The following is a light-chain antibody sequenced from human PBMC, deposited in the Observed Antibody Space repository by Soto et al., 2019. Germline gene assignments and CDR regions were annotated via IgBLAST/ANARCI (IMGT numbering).Light chain of an antibody. CDR3: AAWDGSLTGVV. CDR1: TSNIGSNT. Sequence: QPVLTQPPSASGTPGQRVTISCSGSTSNIGSNTVTWYQQLPGTAPKLLIYSDNQRPSGVPDRFSGSKSGTSASLAISGLQSEDEADYYCAAWDGSLTGVVFGGGTKLTVL. CDR2: SDN. J-gene: IGLJ2*01. V-gene: IGLV1-44*01.